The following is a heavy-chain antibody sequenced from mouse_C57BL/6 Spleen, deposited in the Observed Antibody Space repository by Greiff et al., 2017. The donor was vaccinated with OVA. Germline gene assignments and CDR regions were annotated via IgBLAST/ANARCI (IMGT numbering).Heavy chain of an antibody. D-gene: IGHD2-2*01. J-gene: IGHJ4*01. Sequence: EVKLMESGGGLVKPGGSLKLSCAASGFTFSSYAMSWVRQTPEKRLEWVATISDGGSYTYYPDNVKGRFTISRDNAKNNLYLQMSHLKSEDTAMYYCAREEGYDDAMDYWGQGTSVTVSS. CDR3: AREEGYDDAMDY. CDR1: GFTFSSYA. V-gene: IGHV5-4*01. CDR2: ISDGGSYT.